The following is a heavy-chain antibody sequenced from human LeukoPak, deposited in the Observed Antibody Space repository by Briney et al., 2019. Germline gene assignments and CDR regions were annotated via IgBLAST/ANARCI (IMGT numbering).Heavy chain of an antibody. CDR2: INHSGRT. J-gene: IGHJ6*03. D-gene: IGHD6-6*01. CDR3: ARGLEAARFYYYCYMDV. V-gene: IGHV4-34*01. CDR1: GGSFSGYY. Sequence: SETLSLTCAVYGGSFSGYYWSWIRQPPGKGLEWIGEINHSGRTNYNPSLKSRVTISVDTSKNQFSLKLSSVTATDTAVYYCARGLEAARFYYYCYMDVWGKGTTVTVSS.